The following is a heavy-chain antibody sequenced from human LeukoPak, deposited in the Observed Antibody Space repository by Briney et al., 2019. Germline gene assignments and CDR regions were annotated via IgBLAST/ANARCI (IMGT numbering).Heavy chain of an antibody. CDR3: ARDTDYGSGSYSANWFDP. CDR2: ISSSSSTI. V-gene: IGHV3-48*04. CDR1: GFTFSSYS. J-gene: IGHJ5*02. D-gene: IGHD3-10*01. Sequence: PGGSLRLSCAASGFTFSSYSMNWVRQAPGKGLEWVSYISSSSSTIYYADSVKGRFTISRDNAKNSLYLQMNSLRAEDTAVYYCARDTDYGSGSYSANWFDPWGQGTLVTVSS.